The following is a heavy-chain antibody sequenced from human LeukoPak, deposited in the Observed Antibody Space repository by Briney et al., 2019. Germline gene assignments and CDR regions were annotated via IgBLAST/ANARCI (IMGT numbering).Heavy chain of an antibody. CDR2: IYYTGST. V-gene: IGHV4-38-2*02. J-gene: IGHJ4*02. CDR1: GYSISSGYY. CDR3: ARVKKVDTSIDY. D-gene: IGHD5-18*01. Sequence: PSETLSLTCTVSGYSISSGYYWGWIRQPPGKGLEWIGSIYYTGSTYYNPSLKSRVTVSKDTSKNQFSLKLNSVTAADTAVYYCARVKKVDTSIDYWGQGTLVTVSS.